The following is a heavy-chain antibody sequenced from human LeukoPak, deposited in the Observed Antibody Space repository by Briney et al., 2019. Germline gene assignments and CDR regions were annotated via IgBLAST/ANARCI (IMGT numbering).Heavy chain of an antibody. Sequence: ASVKVSRKASRYTSTIYYMHGVRQARGQGLEWMGIINPSSGSTSTAQKFQGRVTMTRDASTSIVYMELSSLRSEDTAVYYCARVRYYYDSSGYYYDPYYFDYWGQGTLVTVSS. V-gene: IGHV1-46*01. CDR1: RYTSTIYY. CDR3: ARVRYYYDSSGYYYDPYYFDY. D-gene: IGHD3-22*01. J-gene: IGHJ4*02. CDR2: INPSSGST.